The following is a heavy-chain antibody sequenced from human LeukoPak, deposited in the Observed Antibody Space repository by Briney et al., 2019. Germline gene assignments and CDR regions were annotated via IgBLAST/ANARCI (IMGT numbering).Heavy chain of an antibody. D-gene: IGHD1-1*01. CDR1: GFTFGDYA. J-gene: IGHJ3*02. CDR2: IRRKANGGTT. CDR3: ARDSRHLDRAFDI. Sequence: GRSLRLSCTASGFTFGDYAVSWVRQAPGKGREWVGFIRRKANGGTTEYAASVKGRFTISRDDSKSIAYLQMNSLKTEDTAMYYCARDSRHLDRAFDIWGQGTMVTVSS. V-gene: IGHV3-49*04.